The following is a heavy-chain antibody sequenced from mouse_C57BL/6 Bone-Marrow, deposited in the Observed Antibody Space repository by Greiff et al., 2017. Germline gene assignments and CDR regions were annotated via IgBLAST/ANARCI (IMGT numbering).Heavy chain of an antibody. CDR2: IHPNSGST. Sequence: VQLQQPGAELVKPGASVKLSCKASGYTFTSYWMHWVKQRPGQGLEWIGMIHPNSGSTNYNEKFKSKATLTVDKSSSTAYMQLSSLTSEDSAVYYCARGATAPGDFDYWGQGTTLTVSS. CDR3: ARGATAPGDFDY. D-gene: IGHD1-2*01. CDR1: GYTFTSYW. V-gene: IGHV1-64*01. J-gene: IGHJ2*01.